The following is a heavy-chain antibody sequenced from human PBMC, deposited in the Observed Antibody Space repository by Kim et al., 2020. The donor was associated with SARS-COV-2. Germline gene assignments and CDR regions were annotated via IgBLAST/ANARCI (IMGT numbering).Heavy chain of an antibody. J-gene: IGHJ6*03. CDR1: GYTFTSYD. D-gene: IGHD3-10*01. CDR2: MNPNSGNT. Sequence: ASVKVSCKASGYTFTSYDINWVRQATGQGLEWMGWMNPNSGNTGYAQKFQGRVTMTRNTSISTAYMELSSLRSEDTAVYYCARGRLPPARRGVLLWFGARGYYMDVWGKGTTVTVSS. CDR3: ARGRLPPARRGVLLWFGARGYYMDV. V-gene: IGHV1-8*01.